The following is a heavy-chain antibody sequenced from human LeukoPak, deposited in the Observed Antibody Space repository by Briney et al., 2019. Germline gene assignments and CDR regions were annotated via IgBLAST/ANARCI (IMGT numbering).Heavy chain of an antibody. J-gene: IGHJ6*03. V-gene: IGHV4-4*09. Sequence: PSETLSLTCTVCGGSISSYYWSWIRQPPGKGLEWIGYIYTSGSTNYNPSLKSRVTISVDTSKNQFSLKLSSVTAADTAVYYCARLVQMATITEVYYYYYMDVWGKGTTVTVSS. D-gene: IGHD5-24*01. CDR3: ARLVQMATITEVYYYYYMDV. CDR1: GGSISSYY. CDR2: IYTSGST.